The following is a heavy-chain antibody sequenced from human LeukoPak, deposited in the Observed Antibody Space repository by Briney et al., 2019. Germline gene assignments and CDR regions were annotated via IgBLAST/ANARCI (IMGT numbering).Heavy chain of an antibody. J-gene: IGHJ4*02. V-gene: IGHV3-48*01. Sequence: PGGSLRLSCAASGFTFSRFNMNWVRQAPGRGLEWVSYISSSSSTIYYADSVKGRFTISRDNAKNSLYLQMNSLRAEDTAVYYCARELYYYVDYWGQGTLVTAPS. CDR2: ISSSSSTI. CDR1: GFTFSRFN. D-gene: IGHD3-10*02. CDR3: ARELYYYVDY.